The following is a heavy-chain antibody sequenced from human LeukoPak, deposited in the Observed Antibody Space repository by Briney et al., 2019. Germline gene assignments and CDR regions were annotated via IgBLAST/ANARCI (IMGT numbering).Heavy chain of an antibody. CDR1: GFTFSDYG. Sequence: GGSLRLSCAASGFTFSDYGIHWVRQAPGKGLEWVAVISYDGSNKYYADSVKGRFTISRDNAKNTLYLQMNSLRAEDTAVYYCARTAYSDYSLGFWGQGTLVTVSS. V-gene: IGHV3-30*03. J-gene: IGHJ4*02. CDR2: ISYDGSNK. D-gene: IGHD5-12*01. CDR3: ARTAYSDYSLGF.